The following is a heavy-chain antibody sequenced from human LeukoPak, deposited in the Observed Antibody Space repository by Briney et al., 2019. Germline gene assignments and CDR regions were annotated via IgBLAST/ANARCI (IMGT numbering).Heavy chain of an antibody. CDR2: ISYDGSNK. Sequence: GGSLTLSCAASGFTFSSYGMHWVRQAPGKGLAWVAVISYDGSNKHHADSVKGRFTNSRINSKNTLYLQMHSLRAEDTAVYYCAKDLQGYDPFDYWVQGTLVTVSS. D-gene: IGHD5-12*01. CDR3: AKDLQGYDPFDY. J-gene: IGHJ4*02. V-gene: IGHV3-30*18. CDR1: GFTFSSYG.